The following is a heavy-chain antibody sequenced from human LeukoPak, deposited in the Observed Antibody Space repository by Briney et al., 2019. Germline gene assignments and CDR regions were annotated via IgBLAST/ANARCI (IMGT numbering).Heavy chain of an antibody. CDR3: ARGGDPEYFDY. V-gene: IGHV4-39*07. CDR2: IYYSGST. Sequence: SSETLSLTCTVSGGSISSSSYYWGWIRQPPGKGLEWIGSIYYSGSTYYNPSLKSRVTISVDTSKNQFSLKLSSVTAADTAVYYCARGGDPEYFDYWGQGTLVTVSS. D-gene: IGHD1-14*01. J-gene: IGHJ4*02. CDR1: GGSISSSSYY.